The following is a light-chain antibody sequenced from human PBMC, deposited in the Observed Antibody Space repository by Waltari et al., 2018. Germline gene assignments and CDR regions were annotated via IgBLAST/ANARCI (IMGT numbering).Light chain of an antibody. CDR3: VLYVGSGIRV. CDR2: NTN. CDR1: SGSVSSNYS. Sequence: QTVVTQEPSFSVSPGGTVTLTCGLTSGSVSSNYSPSWYQQTPGQAPRTLIYNTNTRSSGVPDRFSGSILGNKAALTITGAQADDECDYYCVLYVGSGIRVFGGGTKLTVL. V-gene: IGLV8-61*01. J-gene: IGLJ2*01.